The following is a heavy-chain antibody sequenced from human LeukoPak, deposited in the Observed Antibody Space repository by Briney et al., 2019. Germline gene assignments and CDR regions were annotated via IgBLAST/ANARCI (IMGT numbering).Heavy chain of an antibody. J-gene: IGHJ4*02. CDR3: ARRYYGDYLDFFDY. Sequence: GESLKISCKASGYSFATYWIAWLRQLPGKGLVWMAIIYPGDSDTRYSPSFEGQVTVSADKSITTAYLQWSSLKASDTAMYYCARRYYGDYLDFFDYWGQGTLVTVSS. D-gene: IGHD4-17*01. CDR1: GYSFATYW. V-gene: IGHV5-51*01. CDR2: IYPGDSDT.